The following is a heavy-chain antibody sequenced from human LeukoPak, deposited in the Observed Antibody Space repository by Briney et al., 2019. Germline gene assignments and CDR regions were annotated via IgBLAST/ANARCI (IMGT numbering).Heavy chain of an antibody. Sequence: GRSLRLSCAGSGFTFDDYAMHWVRHTPGKGLEWVSGISWNSGNIAYADFVGGRFTISRDNAKNSLSLQMNSLSDEDTAVYYCAKDAYGGATFFYYMDVWGKGTTVTVSS. CDR3: AKDAYGGATFFYYMDV. CDR2: ISWNSGNI. CDR1: GFTFDDYA. J-gene: IGHJ6*03. V-gene: IGHV3-9*01. D-gene: IGHD2/OR15-2a*01.